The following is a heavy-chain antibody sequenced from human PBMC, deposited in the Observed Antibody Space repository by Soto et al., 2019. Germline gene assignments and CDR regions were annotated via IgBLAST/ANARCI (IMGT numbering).Heavy chain of an antibody. CDR2: FDPEDGET. CDR3: ASYRQGLWGDRLDY. Sequence: ASVKVSCKVSGYTLTKLSIHWVRQAPGKGLEWMGGFDPEDGETIYAQKFQGRVTMTEDTSTDTAYMELGSLRSEDTAVYYCASYRQGLWGDRLDYWGQGTLVTVSS. V-gene: IGHV1-24*01. CDR1: GYTLTKLS. D-gene: IGHD3-16*02. J-gene: IGHJ4*02.